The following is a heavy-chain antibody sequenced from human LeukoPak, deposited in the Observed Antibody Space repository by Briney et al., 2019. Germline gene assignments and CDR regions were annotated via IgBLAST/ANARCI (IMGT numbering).Heavy chain of an antibody. CDR2: ISGSGGST. V-gene: IGHV3-23*01. CDR1: GFTFSSYG. D-gene: IGHD6-13*01. CDR3: AKDSRPVIAAADVGDAFDV. Sequence: PGGSLRLSCAASGFTFSSYGMSWVRQAPGKGLEWVSTISGSGGSTYYAASVEGRFTISRDNSKNTLYLQMNSLRAEDTAVYYCAKDSRPVIAAADVGDAFDVWGQGTMVAVSS. J-gene: IGHJ3*01.